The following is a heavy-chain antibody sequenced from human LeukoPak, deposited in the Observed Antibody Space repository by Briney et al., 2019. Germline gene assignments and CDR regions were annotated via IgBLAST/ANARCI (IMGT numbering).Heavy chain of an antibody. CDR1: GGTFSSYA. Sequence: SVKVSCKSSGGTFSSYAISWVRRAPGQGLEWMGGIIPIFGTANYAQKFQGRVTITADESTSTAYMELSSLRSEDTAVYYCAARRDGYNYNFDYWGQGTLVTVSS. D-gene: IGHD5-24*01. CDR2: IIPIFGTA. V-gene: IGHV1-69*13. J-gene: IGHJ4*02. CDR3: AARRDGYNYNFDY.